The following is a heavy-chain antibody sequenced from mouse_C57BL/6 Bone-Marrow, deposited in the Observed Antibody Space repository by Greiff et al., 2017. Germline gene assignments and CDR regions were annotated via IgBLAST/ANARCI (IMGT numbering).Heavy chain of an antibody. CDR3: APIYYYGSSYVAWFAY. J-gene: IGHJ3*01. CDR2: IYPRSGNT. Sequence: QVQLKESGAELARPGASVKLSCKASGYTFTSYGISWVKQRTGQGLEWIGEIYPRSGNTYYNEKFKGKATLTADKSSSTAYMELRSLTSEDSAVYVGAPIYYYGSSYVAWFAYWGQGTLVTGSA. CDR1: GYTFTSYG. V-gene: IGHV1-81*01. D-gene: IGHD1-1*01.